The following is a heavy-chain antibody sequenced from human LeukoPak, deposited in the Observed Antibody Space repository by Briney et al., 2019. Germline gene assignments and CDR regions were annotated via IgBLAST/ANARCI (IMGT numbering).Heavy chain of an antibody. CDR3: AKDFGSISIYGDYGVDY. J-gene: IGHJ4*02. CDR1: GFTFNTYG. CDR2: IRYDGSNK. Sequence: GGSLRLSCEASGFTFNTYGMHWVRQAPGKGLEWVAFIRYDGSNKYYADSVKGRFTISRDNSKNTLYLQMNSLRAEDTAVYYCAKDFGSISIYGDYGVDYWGQGTLVTVSS. D-gene: IGHD4-17*01. V-gene: IGHV3-30*02.